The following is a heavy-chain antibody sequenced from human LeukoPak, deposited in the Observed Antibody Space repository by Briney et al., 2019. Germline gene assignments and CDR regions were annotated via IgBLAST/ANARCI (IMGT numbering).Heavy chain of an antibody. CDR3: VSQGSVFRAPTQYYFDY. V-gene: IGHV3-64D*06. J-gene: IGHJ4*02. D-gene: IGHD3-10*01. Sequence: PGGSLRLSCSASGFTFSSYAMHWVRQAPGKGLEYVSAISSNGGSRYYADSVKGRFTISRDNSKNTLYLQMSSLRAEDTAVYYCVSQGSVFRAPTQYYFDYWGQGTLVTVSS. CDR1: GFTFSSYA. CDR2: ISSNGGSR.